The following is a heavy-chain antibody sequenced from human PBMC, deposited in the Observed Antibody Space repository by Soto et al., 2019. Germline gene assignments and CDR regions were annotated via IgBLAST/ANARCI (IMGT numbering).Heavy chain of an antibody. CDR1: GFTFSTYP. J-gene: IGHJ5*01. D-gene: IGHD2-15*01. CDR3: TKSGGYCSGGICYPNWFDS. Sequence: EEQLLESGGGIVHPGGSLRLSCAASGFTFSTYPTNWVRQTPGTGLEWVSTITSGGDGTYYADSVKGRFTISRENSRSTLYLQMNSLRAEDTAMYYCTKSGGYCSGGICYPNWFDSWGLGTLVTVSS. V-gene: IGHV3-23*01. CDR2: ITSGGDGT.